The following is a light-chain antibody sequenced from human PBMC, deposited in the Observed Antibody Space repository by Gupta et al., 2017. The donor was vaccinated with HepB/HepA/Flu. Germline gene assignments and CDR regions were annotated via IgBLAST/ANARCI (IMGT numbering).Light chain of an antibody. CDR2: DVS. Sequence: VLPQSPATLSLSPGETATLSCRASQFVTNYKSWYQQIPGQAPRLIIYDVSIRAPGIPARCSGSGSGTDFTLTITKLEPEDVAVYYCKQRGSFGGGTKVEI. J-gene: IGKJ4*01. CDR3: KQRGS. CDR1: QFVTNY. V-gene: IGKV3-11*01.